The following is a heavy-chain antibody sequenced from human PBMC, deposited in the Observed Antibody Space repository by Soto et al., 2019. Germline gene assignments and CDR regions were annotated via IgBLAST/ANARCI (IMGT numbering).Heavy chain of an antibody. CDR2: IIPIFGTA. CDR3: ARDLPLDDYVWGSYRYEVEVAGNGMDV. CDR1: GGTFSSYA. D-gene: IGHD3-16*02. Sequence: QVQLVQSGAEVKKPGSSVKVSCKASGGTFSSYAISWVRQAPGQGLEWMGGIIPIFGTANYAQKFQGRVTITADKSTSTAYMELSSLRSEDTAVYYCARDLPLDDYVWGSYRYEVEVAGNGMDVWGQGTTVTVSS. J-gene: IGHJ6*02. V-gene: IGHV1-69*06.